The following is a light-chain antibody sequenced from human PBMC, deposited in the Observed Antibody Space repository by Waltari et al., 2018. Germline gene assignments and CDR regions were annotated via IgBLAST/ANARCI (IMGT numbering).Light chain of an antibody. CDR1: QSISSY. CDR2: AAY. V-gene: IGKV1-39*01. Sequence: DIQMTQSPSSLSASVGDRVTITCRASQSISSYLNWYQQKPGKAPKLLLYAAYNLESGGPSRFSGSGSGTEFTLTISSLQPEDYATYYCQQSYSTLAWTFGQGTKVEIK. J-gene: IGKJ1*01. CDR3: QQSYSTLAWT.